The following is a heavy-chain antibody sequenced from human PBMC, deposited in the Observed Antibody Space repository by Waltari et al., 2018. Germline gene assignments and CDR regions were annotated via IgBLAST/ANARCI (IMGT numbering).Heavy chain of an antibody. V-gene: IGHV4-34*01. CDR1: GESFIGYY. CDR2: IHHSGSI. J-gene: IGHJ4*02. Sequence: QMQLQQWGAGLLTPSATLSLTCALSGESFIGYYWNWIRPPPGGGREWIGEIHHSGSINYNPSLESRVTISQDMSKNQFSLKLTSVTAADTAVYYCVRGKMYSRPYFDYWGQGTLVTVSS. D-gene: IGHD6-13*01. CDR3: VRGKMYSRPYFDY.